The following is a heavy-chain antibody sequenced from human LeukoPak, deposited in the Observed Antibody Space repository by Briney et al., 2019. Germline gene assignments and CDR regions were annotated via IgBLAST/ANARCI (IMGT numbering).Heavy chain of an antibody. V-gene: IGHV3-23*01. D-gene: IGHD1-26*01. CDR2: ISGGGGST. CDR3: AKGGKWDVTPFDY. CDR1: GFTFTSYS. J-gene: IGHJ4*02. Sequence: GGSLRLSCAASGFTFTSYSMNWVRQAPGKGLEWVSTISGGGGSTYYADSVKDRFTISRDNSKNTLYLQVDSLRAEDTAVYYCAKGGKWDVTPFDYWGQGTLSPSPQ.